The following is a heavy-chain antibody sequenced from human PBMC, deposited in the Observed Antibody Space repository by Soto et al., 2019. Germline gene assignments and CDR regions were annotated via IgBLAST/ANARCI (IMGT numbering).Heavy chain of an antibody. CDR2: IYHSGST. CDR3: ASSDYGGNSLLVY. J-gene: IGHJ4*02. CDR1: GGSISSGGYS. Sequence: SETLSLTCAVSGGSISSGGYSWSWIRQPPGKGLEWIGYIYHSGSTYYNPSLKSRVTISVDRSKNQFSLKLSSVTAADTAVYYCASSDYGGNSLLVYWGQGTLVTVSS. D-gene: IGHD4-17*01. V-gene: IGHV4-30-2*01.